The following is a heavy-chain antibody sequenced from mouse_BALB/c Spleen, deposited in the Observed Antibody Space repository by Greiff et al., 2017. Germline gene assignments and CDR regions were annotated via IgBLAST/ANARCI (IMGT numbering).Heavy chain of an antibody. J-gene: IGHJ3*01. CDR2: ISSGSSTI. CDR3: ARNYRYDVAWFAY. CDR1: GFTFSSFG. Sequence: EVQGVESGGGLVQPGGSRKLSCAASGFTFSSFGMHWVRQAPEKGLEWVAYISSGSSTIYYADTVKGRFTISRDNPKNTLFLQMTSLRSEDTAMYYCARNYRYDVAWFAYWGQGTLVTVSA. D-gene: IGHD2-14*01. V-gene: IGHV5-17*02.